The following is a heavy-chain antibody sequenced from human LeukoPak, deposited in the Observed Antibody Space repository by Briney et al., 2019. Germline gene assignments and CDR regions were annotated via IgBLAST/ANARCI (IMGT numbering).Heavy chain of an antibody. CDR2: IYYSGST. CDR3: ARGLRGSSGWYIRGFDY. Sequence: SETLSLTCTVSGGSISSGGYYWSWIRRHPGKGLEWIGYIYYSGSTYYNPSLKSRVTISVDTSKNQFSLKLSSVTAADTAVYYCARGLRGSSGWYIRGFDYWGQGTLATVSS. CDR1: GGSISSGGYY. J-gene: IGHJ4*02. D-gene: IGHD6-19*01. V-gene: IGHV4-31*03.